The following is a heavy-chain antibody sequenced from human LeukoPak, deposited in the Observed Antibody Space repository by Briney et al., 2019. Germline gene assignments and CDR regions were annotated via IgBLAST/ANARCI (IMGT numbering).Heavy chain of an antibody. V-gene: IGHV4-39*01. CDR1: GGSISSSSYY. D-gene: IGHD3-16*02. Sequence: PSETLSLTCTVSGGSISSSSYYWGWIRQPPGKGLEWIGSIYYSGSTYYNPSLKSRVTISVDTSKNQFSLKLSSVTAADTAVYYCARGWNYRYFDLWGRGTLATVSS. J-gene: IGHJ2*01. CDR3: ARGWNYRYFDL. CDR2: IYYSGST.